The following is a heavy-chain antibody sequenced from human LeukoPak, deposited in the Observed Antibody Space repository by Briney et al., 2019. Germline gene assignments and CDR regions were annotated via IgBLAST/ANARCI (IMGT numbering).Heavy chain of an antibody. Sequence: GGALRLSCAASGFTFSSYSMNWVRQAPGKGLEWVSSISSSSKYIYYADSVKGRFTISRDNAKNSLYLQMNSLRAEDTAVYYCARDACGGDCFSQYYFDCWGQGTLVTVSS. D-gene: IGHD2-21*02. CDR3: ARDACGGDCFSQYYFDC. J-gene: IGHJ4*02. CDR1: GFTFSSYS. CDR2: ISSSSKYI. V-gene: IGHV3-21*01.